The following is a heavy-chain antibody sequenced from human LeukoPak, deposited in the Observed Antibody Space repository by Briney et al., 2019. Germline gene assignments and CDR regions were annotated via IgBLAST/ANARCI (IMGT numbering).Heavy chain of an antibody. CDR1: GFTFSSYT. CDR2: MSSGGGTI. Sequence: GGSLRLSCAASGFTFSSYTMNWVRQAPGKGLEWISYMSSGGGTISYADSVKGRFTISRDNAKNSLYLQMSSLRVEDTAVYYCARGGGWYEVDYWGQGTLVTVSS. D-gene: IGHD6-19*01. J-gene: IGHJ4*02. CDR3: ARGGGWYEVDY. V-gene: IGHV3-48*04.